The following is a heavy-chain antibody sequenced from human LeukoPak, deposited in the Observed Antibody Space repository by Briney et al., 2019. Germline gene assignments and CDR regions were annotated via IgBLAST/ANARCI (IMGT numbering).Heavy chain of an antibody. CDR1: GGSISNYC. D-gene: IGHD7-27*01. CDR2: IYYSGST. Sequence: SETLSLTCTVSGGSISNYCWSWIRQPPGKGLEWLGYIYYSGSTKYNPSLKSRVTFSVDTSKNQFSLNLSSVTAADTAVYYCARRGTGTSGSYFYGLDVWGQGTTVTVSS. CDR3: ARRGTGTSGSYFYGLDV. J-gene: IGHJ6*02. V-gene: IGHV4-59*08.